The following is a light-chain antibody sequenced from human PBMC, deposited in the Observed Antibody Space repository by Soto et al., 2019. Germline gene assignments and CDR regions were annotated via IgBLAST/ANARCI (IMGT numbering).Light chain of an antibody. Sequence: EFVLTQSPGTLSLSPGERATLSCRVSQSVTSGYLAWYQQKPGQAPRLLIFGASSRATGIPDRFSGSGSGTDFTLTISRLEPEDFAVYYCQQYGSSQITFGQGTRLEIK. J-gene: IGKJ5*01. CDR1: QSVTSGY. CDR2: GAS. V-gene: IGKV3-20*01. CDR3: QQYGSSQIT.